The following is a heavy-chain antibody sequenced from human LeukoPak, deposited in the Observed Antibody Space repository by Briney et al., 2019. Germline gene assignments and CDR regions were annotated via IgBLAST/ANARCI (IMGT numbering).Heavy chain of an antibody. Sequence: PSETLSLTCTVSGGSISSYYWSWIRQPPGKGLEWIGYTYYSGTTNYNPSLKSRVTISVDTSKNQFSLKLSSVTAADTAVYYCARGVYIAAAQYGYWGQGTLVTVSS. CDR3: ARGVYIAAAQYGY. D-gene: IGHD6-13*01. CDR2: TYYSGTT. J-gene: IGHJ4*02. V-gene: IGHV4-59*01. CDR1: GGSISSYY.